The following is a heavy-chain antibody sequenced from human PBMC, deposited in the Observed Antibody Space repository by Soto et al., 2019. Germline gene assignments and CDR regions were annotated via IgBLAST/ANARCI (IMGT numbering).Heavy chain of an antibody. CDR3: ARVNGCYDYFDY. J-gene: IGHJ4*02. Sequence: GGSLRLSCAASGFTFSSYAMHWVRQAPGKGLEWVAVISYDGSNKYYADSVKGRFTISRDNSKNTLYLQMNSLRAEDTAVYYCARVNGCYDYFDYWGQGTLVTVSS. CDR2: ISYDGSNK. V-gene: IGHV3-30*04. CDR1: GFTFSSYA. D-gene: IGHD2-8*01.